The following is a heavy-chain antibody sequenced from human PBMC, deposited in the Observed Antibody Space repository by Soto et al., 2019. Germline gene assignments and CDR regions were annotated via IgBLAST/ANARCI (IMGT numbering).Heavy chain of an antibody. D-gene: IGHD3-9*01. CDR3: ARDADILTGSDAFDI. V-gene: IGHV3-21*05. CDR2: ISSSRSYT. Sequence: GGSLRVSCAASGFTFSSYSMNWVRQAPGKGLEWVSYISSSRSYTNYADSVKGRFTISRDNAKNSLYLQMNSLRAEDTAVYYCARDADILTGSDAFDIWGQGTMVTVSS. CDR1: GFTFSSYS. J-gene: IGHJ3*02.